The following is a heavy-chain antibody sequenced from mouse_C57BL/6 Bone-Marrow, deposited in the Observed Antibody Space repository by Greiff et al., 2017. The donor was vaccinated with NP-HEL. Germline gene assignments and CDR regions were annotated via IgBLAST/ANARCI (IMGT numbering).Heavy chain of an antibody. V-gene: IGHV3-6*01. CDR2: ISYDGSN. J-gene: IGHJ2*01. CDR1: GYSITSGYY. Sequence: VQLKESGPGLVKPSQSLSLTCSVTGYSITSGYYWNWIRQFPGNKLEWMGYISYDGSNNYNPSLKNRISITRDTSKNQFFLKLNSVTTEDTATYYCASLITTAYFDYWGQGTTLTVSS. CDR3: ASLITTAYFDY. D-gene: IGHD1-1*01.